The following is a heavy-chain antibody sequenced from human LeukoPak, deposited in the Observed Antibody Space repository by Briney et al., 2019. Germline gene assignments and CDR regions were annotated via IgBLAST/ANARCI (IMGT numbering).Heavy chain of an antibody. D-gene: IGHD3-9*01. CDR3: ARAHVWLPTYRHSKYYFDY. CDR2: INPNSGGT. Sequence: ASVKVSCKASGYTFTGYYMHWVRQAPGQGLEWMAWINPNSGGTNYAQKFQGRVTMTRDTSISTAYMELSRLRSDDTAVYYCARAHVWLPTYRHSKYYFDYWGQGTLVTVSS. CDR1: GYTFTGYY. J-gene: IGHJ4*02. V-gene: IGHV1-2*02.